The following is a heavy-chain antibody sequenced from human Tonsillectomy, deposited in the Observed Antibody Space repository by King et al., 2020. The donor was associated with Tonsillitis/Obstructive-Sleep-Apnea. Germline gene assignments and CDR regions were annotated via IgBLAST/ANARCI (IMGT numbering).Heavy chain of an antibody. Sequence: VQLVESGAEVKKPGASVKVSCKASGYTFTSYGISWVRQAPGQGLEWMGWISAYNGNTNYAQRLQARVTMTTDTSTSTAYMDLRSLRSDDTAVYYCARDSMSHYYDSSGYYTFDYWGKGTLVTVSS. J-gene: IGHJ4*02. V-gene: IGHV1-18*01. CDR3: ARDSMSHYYDSSGYYTFDY. D-gene: IGHD3-22*01. CDR1: GYTFTSYG. CDR2: ISAYNGNT.